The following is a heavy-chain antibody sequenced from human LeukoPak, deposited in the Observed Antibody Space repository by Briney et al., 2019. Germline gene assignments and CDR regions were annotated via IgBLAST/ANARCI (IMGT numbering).Heavy chain of an antibody. Sequence: ASVKVSCKASGYTFTSYDINWVRQATGQGPEWMGWMNPNSGNTGYAQKFQGRVTMTRNTSISTAYMELSSLRSEDTAVYYCARAPLYSSGRDWFDPWGQGTLVTVSS. J-gene: IGHJ5*02. CDR1: GYTFTSYD. D-gene: IGHD6-19*01. CDR3: ARAPLYSSGRDWFDP. V-gene: IGHV1-8*01. CDR2: MNPNSGNT.